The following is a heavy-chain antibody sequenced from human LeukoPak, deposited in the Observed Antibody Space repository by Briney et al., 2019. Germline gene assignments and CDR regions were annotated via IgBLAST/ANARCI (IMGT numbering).Heavy chain of an antibody. D-gene: IGHD4-11*01. Sequence: PGRSLRLSCAASGFTFSSYGMHWVRQAPGKGLEWVAVISYDGSNKYYADSVEGRFTISRDNSKNTLYLQMNSLGAEDTAVYYCAKRLLDNYADAFDIWGQGTMVTVSS. CDR1: GFTFSSYG. J-gene: IGHJ3*02. CDR2: ISYDGSNK. CDR3: AKRLLDNYADAFDI. V-gene: IGHV3-30*18.